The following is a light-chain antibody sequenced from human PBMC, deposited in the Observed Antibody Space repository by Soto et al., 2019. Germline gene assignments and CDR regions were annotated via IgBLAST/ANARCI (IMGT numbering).Light chain of an antibody. CDR3: QQYIDWPPGT. CDR2: DTS. CDR1: QSVSSS. V-gene: IGKV3-15*01. Sequence: EIVVTQSPATLSVSPGERVTLSCRASQSVSSSLAWYQQMPGQAPRLLMYDTSTRAAGISARFSGSGSGTEFTLTISSLQSEDFAVYVCQQYIDWPPGTFGQGPAVEIK. J-gene: IGKJ1*01.